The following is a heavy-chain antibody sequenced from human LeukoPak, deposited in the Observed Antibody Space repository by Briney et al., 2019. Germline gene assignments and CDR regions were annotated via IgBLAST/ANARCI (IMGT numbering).Heavy chain of an antibody. J-gene: IGHJ5*02. CDR2: IYHSGRT. Sequence: SETLSLTCTVSGGSISSYYWSWIRQPPGKGLEWIGYIYHSGRTNYNPSLKSRVTISVDTSKNQFSLKLSSVTAADTAVYYCARTLVVAASNWFDPWGQGTLVTVSS. V-gene: IGHV4-4*09. D-gene: IGHD2-15*01. CDR3: ARTLVVAASNWFDP. CDR1: GGSISSYY.